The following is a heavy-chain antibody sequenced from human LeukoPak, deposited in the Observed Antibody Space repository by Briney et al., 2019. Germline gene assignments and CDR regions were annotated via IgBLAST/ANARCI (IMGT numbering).Heavy chain of an antibody. D-gene: IGHD4-23*01. V-gene: IGHV3-53*01. J-gene: IGHJ4*02. CDR2: IYSDGTS. CDR3: AKNKAQYGGDNFDY. CDR1: GFTVSNSF. Sequence: GGSLRLSCAASGFTVSNSFMSWIRQAPGKGLEWVSVIYSDGTSYYADSVKARFSISRDNSKNSLYLQMNSLRAEDTAVYYCAKNKAQYGGDNFDYWGQGTLVTVSS.